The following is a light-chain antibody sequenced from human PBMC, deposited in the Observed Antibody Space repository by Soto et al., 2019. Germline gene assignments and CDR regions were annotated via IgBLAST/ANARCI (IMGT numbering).Light chain of an antibody. CDR3: SSYAGSSTHVV. V-gene: IGLV2-23*01. Sequence: QSALTQPASVSGSPGQSITISCTGTSSDVGSYNLVSWYQQHPAKAPKLIIYEGTKRPSGVSNRFSGSKSGNTASLTISGLQAEDEADYYCSSYAGSSTHVVFGGGTKLTV. CDR2: EGT. CDR1: SSDVGSYNL. J-gene: IGLJ2*01.